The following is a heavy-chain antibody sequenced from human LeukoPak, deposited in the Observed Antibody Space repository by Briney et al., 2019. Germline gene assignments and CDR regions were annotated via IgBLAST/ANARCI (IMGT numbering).Heavy chain of an antibody. CDR1: GGSISSSSYY. D-gene: IGHD6-13*01. CDR2: IYYSGST. J-gene: IGHJ3*02. V-gene: IGHV4-39*01. Sequence: SETLSLTCTVSGGSISSSSYYWGWIRQPPGKGLEWIGSIYYSGSTYYNPSLKSRVTISVDTSKNQFSLKLSSVTAADTAVYYCASPATGYSSSWYPDDAFDIWGQGTMVTVSS. CDR3: ASPATGYSSSWYPDDAFDI.